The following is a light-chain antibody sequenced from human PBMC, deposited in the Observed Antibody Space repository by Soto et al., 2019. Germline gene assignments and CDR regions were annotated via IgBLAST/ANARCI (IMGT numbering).Light chain of an antibody. CDR1: QSVSSN. Sequence: EIVMTQSPATLSVSPGERATLSCRASQSVSSNLAWYQQNPGQAPRLLIYGASTRATVIPARFSGSGSGTEFTLTISILQSEDFALYYCQQYGISPPTFGQGTKVEIK. J-gene: IGKJ1*01. V-gene: IGKV3-15*01. CDR3: QQYGISPPT. CDR2: GAS.